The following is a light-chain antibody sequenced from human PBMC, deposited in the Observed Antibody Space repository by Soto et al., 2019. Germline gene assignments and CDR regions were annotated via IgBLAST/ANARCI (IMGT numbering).Light chain of an antibody. CDR2: GAS. CDR1: QTVSSND. CDR3: HHYGTSPPYT. V-gene: IGKV3-20*01. J-gene: IGKJ2*01. Sequence: EIVLTQSPGTLSLSPGERATVSCRASQTVSSNDLAWYQQKPGQAPRLLLYGASTRATGIPDRFSGSGSGTDFTLSISRLEPEDFAVYYCHHYGTSPPYTFGQGTKVDNK.